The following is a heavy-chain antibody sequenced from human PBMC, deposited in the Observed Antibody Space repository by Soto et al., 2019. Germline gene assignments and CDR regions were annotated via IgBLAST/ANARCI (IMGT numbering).Heavy chain of an antibody. D-gene: IGHD3-3*01. CDR1: GGSINSYY. Sequence: PSETLSLTCTVSGGSINSYYWSWIRQPPGKGLEWIGYMYYIGSANYNPSLKSRVTISVDSSKNQFSLKLTSVTAADTAVYYCARGVFSFGKRFDPWGQGTLVTVSS. J-gene: IGHJ5*02. CDR2: MYYIGSA. V-gene: IGHV4-59*01. CDR3: ARGVFSFGKRFDP.